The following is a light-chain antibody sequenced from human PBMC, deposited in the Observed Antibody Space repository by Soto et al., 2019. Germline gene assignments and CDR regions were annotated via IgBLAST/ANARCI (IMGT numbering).Light chain of an antibody. V-gene: IGLV7-46*01. CDR1: TGAVTNGPY. J-gene: IGLJ1*01. CDR2: DTT. Sequence: QAVVTQEPSLTVSPGGRVTLNCGSSTGAVTNGPYPYWFQQKPGQAPRTLIYDTTNRHSWTPARFSGSLLGGKAALTLSGAQPEDEAEYYCLLSYNGPYGFGTVTKVTVL. CDR3: LLSYNGPYG.